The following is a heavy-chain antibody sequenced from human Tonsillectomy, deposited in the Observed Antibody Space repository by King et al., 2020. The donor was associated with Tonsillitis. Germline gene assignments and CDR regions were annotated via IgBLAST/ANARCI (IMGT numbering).Heavy chain of an antibody. CDR2: IIPMLDIA. Sequence: QLVQSGAEVKKPGSSVKVSCKASGDTFSNYGISWVRQAPGQGLEWMAKIIPMLDIANYAQKFQDRVAITADKSTSTAYMELSSLRSEDTAVYYCARDIEDTVWRYSYMDAWGKGTTVTVSS. CDR3: ARDIEDTVWRYSYMDA. V-gene: IGHV1-69*04. J-gene: IGHJ6*03. D-gene: IGHD2-15*01. CDR1: GDTFSNYG.